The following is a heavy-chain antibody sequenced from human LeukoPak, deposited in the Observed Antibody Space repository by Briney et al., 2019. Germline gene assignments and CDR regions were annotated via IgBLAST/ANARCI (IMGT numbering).Heavy chain of an antibody. CDR1: GGSISSYY. Sequence: SETLSLTCTVSGGSISSYYWSWIRQPAGKGLEWIGRVSINGRTNYNPSLKSRVTISVDTSKNQFSLKLSSVTAADTAVYYCARDGYCSSARCSDAFDIWGQGTMVTVSS. V-gene: IGHV4-4*07. CDR3: ARDGYCSSARCSDAFDI. CDR2: VSINGRT. D-gene: IGHD2-2*03. J-gene: IGHJ3*02.